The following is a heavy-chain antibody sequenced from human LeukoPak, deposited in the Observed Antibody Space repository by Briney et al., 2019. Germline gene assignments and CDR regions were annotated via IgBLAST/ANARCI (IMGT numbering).Heavy chain of an antibody. D-gene: IGHD3-10*01. CDR3: ARHRFYYYGSGSYRWFDR. J-gene: IGHJ5*02. Sequence: PSETLSLTCTVPGDSISSGYSWGGTRPPPGKGREGIGIIYNSGSTYYNPSLKRRVTISPDTSKNQFSLKLSSVTAADTAVYYCARHRFYYYGSGSYRWFDRWGQGTLVTVSS. V-gene: IGHV4-38-2*02. CDR1: GDSISSGYS. CDR2: IYNSGST.